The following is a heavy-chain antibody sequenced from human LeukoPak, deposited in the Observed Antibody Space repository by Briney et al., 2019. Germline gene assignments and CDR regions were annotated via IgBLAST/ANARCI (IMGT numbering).Heavy chain of an antibody. D-gene: IGHD3-10*01. CDR3: ARDQAWFGELLFSHDAFDI. J-gene: IGHJ3*02. CDR1: GYTFTGYY. CDR2: INSNSGGT. V-gene: IGHV1-2*02. Sequence: GASVKVSCKASGYTFTGYYMHWVRRAPGQGLEWMGWINSNSGGTNYAQKFQGRVTMTRDTSISTAYMELSRLRSDDTAVYYCARDQAWFGELLFSHDAFDIWGQGTMVTVSS.